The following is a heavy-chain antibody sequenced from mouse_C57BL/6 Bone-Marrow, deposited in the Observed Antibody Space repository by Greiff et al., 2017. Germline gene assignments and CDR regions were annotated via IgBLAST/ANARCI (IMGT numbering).Heavy chain of an antibody. Sequence: QVQLQQSGAELARPGASVKLSCKASGYTFTSYGISWVKQRTGQGLEWIGEIYPRSGNTYYNEKFKGKATLTADKYSSTAYMEISSLTSEDSAVYFCAYYSNPPWFAYWGQGTLVTVSA. CDR1: GYTFTSYG. CDR2: IYPRSGNT. D-gene: IGHD2-5*01. V-gene: IGHV1-81*01. J-gene: IGHJ3*01. CDR3: AYYSNPPWFAY.